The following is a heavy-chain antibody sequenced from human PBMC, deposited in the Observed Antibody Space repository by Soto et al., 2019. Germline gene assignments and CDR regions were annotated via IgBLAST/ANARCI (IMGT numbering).Heavy chain of an antibody. V-gene: IGHV4-34*01. CDR3: ARVGFFSFPKPRRSDAFDI. J-gene: IGHJ3*02. CDR2: INHSGST. CDR1: GGSFSGYY. Sequence: QVQLQQWGAGLLKPSETLSLTCAVYGGSFSGYYWSRIRQPPGKGLEWLGEINHSGSTNYNPSLKCRVNVSVDTSKNQCSLKLYSVTAEHTAVYYCARVGFFSFPKPRRSDAFDIWGQGTMVTVS. D-gene: IGHD3-10*01.